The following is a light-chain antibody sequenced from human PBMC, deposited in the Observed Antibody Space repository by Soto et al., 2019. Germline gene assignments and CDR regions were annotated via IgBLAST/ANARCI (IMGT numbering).Light chain of an antibody. V-gene: IGKV3-15*01. Sequence: EMVMTQSPATLSVSPGERVTLYCRASRSISNNLAWYQQKPGQAPRLLIYGASTRATGIPARFSGSGSGTELTLTINSLQSEDFAMYFCQPHNNWPVVTFGGGTRVDIK. CDR1: RSISNN. J-gene: IGKJ4*01. CDR3: QPHNNWPVVT. CDR2: GAS.